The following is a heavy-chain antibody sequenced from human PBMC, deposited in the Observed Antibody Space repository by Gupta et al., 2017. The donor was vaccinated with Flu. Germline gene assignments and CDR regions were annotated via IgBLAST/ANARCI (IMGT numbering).Heavy chain of an antibody. D-gene: IGHD5-18*01. CDR1: GYIFTDYY. Sequence: QVQVLQSGAEVKKPGASVRLSCKASGYIFTDYYIHWVRQAPGQGLQWMGIINPNGGSTNYAQKFQGRVAMTTDTSTSTVYMDLSSLRSEDTAIYYCARGMPGYTFGYNYFEYWGQGDLVTVSS. CDR2: INPNGGST. V-gene: IGHV1-46*01. J-gene: IGHJ4*02. CDR3: ARGMPGYTFGYNYFEY.